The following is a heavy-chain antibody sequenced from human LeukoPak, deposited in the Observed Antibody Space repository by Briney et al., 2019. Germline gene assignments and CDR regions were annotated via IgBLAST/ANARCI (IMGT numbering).Heavy chain of an antibody. J-gene: IGHJ4*02. V-gene: IGHV5-51*01. CDR1: GYSFTSYW. CDR3: ARGHGDYPGEFDY. Sequence: GESLQIPCQGSGYSFTSYWIGWVRQMPGKGLEWMGIIYPGDSDTRYSPSFQGQVTISADKSISTAYLQWSSLKASDTARYYCARGHGDYPGEFDYWGQGTLVTVSS. CDR2: IYPGDSDT. D-gene: IGHD4-17*01.